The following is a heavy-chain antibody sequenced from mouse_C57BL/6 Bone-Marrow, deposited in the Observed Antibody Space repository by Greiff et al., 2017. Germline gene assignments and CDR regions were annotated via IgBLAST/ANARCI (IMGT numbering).Heavy chain of an antibody. J-gene: IGHJ3*01. CDR1: GYTFTDYY. CDR3: ASDYYGSGAWFAY. CDR2: INPNNGGT. V-gene: IGHV1-26*01. D-gene: IGHD1-1*01. Sequence: VQLQQSGPELVKPGASVKISCKASGYTFTDYYMNWVKQSHGKSLEWIGDINPNNGGTSYNQKFKGKATLTVDKSSSTAYMELRSLTSEDSAVYYCASDYYGSGAWFAYWGQGTLVTVSA.